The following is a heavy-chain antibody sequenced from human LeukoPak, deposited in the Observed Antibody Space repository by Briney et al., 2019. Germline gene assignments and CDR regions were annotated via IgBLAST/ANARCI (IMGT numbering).Heavy chain of an antibody. V-gene: IGHV3-53*01. D-gene: IGHD6-13*01. CDR2: SYRGGSS. CDR1: GFTVSRNY. CDR3: ARDAAARF. J-gene: IGHJ4*02. Sequence: GRSLRLSCAASGFTVSRNYMSWVSHAPGKGLEWVSVSYRGGSSYYADSAKGRFTISRDNAKNSLYLQMNSLRADDTAVYYCARDAAARFWGQGTLVTVLS.